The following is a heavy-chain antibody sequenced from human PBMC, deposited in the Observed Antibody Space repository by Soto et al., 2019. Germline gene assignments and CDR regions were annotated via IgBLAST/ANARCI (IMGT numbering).Heavy chain of an antibody. CDR3: ARGGHVVVVTAALAY. CDR2: VNPSGGHT. J-gene: IGHJ4*02. Sequence: QVQLMQSGAEVKKPGASVKVSCKASGDTFTEYYIHWVRQAPGQGLEWMGTVNPSGGHTTYAQHFMGRVNMTRDTATSTLSMELTSLTSEDAAVYYCARGGHVVVVTAALAYWGQGTFGTVSS. CDR1: GDTFTEYY. V-gene: IGHV1-46*01. D-gene: IGHD2-21*02.